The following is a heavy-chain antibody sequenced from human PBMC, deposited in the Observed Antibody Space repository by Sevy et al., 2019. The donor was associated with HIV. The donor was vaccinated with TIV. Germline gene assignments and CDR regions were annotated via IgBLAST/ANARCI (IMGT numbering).Heavy chain of an antibody. V-gene: IGHV3-7*01. CDR1: VFIFSKSW. CDR3: ARDAGFHKFDY. Sequence: GGSLRLSCAASVFIFSKSWMAWVRQAPGKGLEWVASLNDDAKERYYVDSVKGRFTIARDNARNSLSLQMKSLTAEDTAVYYCARDAGFHKFDYWGQGALVTVSS. J-gene: IGHJ4*02. CDR2: LNDDAKER. D-gene: IGHD2-21*01.